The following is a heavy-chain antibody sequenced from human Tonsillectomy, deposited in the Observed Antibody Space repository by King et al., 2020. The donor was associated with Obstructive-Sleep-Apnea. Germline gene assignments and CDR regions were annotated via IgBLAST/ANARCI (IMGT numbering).Heavy chain of an antibody. CDR2: ICSSMSYI. Sequence: VQLVESGGGLVKPGGSLRLSCAASGFTFSSYSMNWVRQAPGKGLEWVSTICSSMSYIYYADSLKGRFTISRDNAKNSLSLQMNSLRAEDTAVYYCARCRSGYSYGAPIDYWGQGTLVTVSS. J-gene: IGHJ4*02. CDR1: GFTFSSYS. CDR3: ARCRSGYSYGAPIDY. V-gene: IGHV3-21*01. D-gene: IGHD5-18*01.